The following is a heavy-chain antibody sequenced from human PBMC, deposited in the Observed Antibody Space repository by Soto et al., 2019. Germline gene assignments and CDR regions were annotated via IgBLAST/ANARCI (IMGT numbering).Heavy chain of an antibody. Sequence: TVCRGCGTGLSSSCLQQPPGKGLEWIGYIFHSGSSNYHPSLKSRVTISVDTSKSQISLRLTSVTAADTAVYYCARASGLGVAHIDYWGEGTLVTSP. CDR1: RGCGTGLS. CDR2: IFHSGSS. D-gene: IGHD6-19*01. V-gene: IGHV4-59*02. J-gene: IGHJ4*02. CDR3: ARASGLGVAHIDY.